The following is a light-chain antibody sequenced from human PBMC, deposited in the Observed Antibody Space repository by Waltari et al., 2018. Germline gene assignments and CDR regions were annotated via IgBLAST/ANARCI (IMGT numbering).Light chain of an antibody. CDR1: QPITNY. CDR2: DAS. V-gene: IGKV1-33*01. CDR3: QRYDNLPIFA. J-gene: IGKJ3*01. Sequence: DIQMTQSPSSLSASVGDRVTITCQASQPITNYLNWYQQKVGEAPKLLIHDASKLETGVPSRFSGSQSGTHFTLTIASLQPEDVATNYCQRYDNLPIFAFGPGTKVDIK.